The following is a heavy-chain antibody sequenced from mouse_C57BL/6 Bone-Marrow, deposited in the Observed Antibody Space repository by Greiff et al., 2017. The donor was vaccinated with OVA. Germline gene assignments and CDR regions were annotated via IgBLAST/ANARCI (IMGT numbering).Heavy chain of an antibody. CDR1: GFSLTSYG. CDR3: ARLRRGSMDY. J-gene: IGHJ4*01. V-gene: IGHV2-4*01. Sequence: VKLMESGPGLVQPSQSLSITCTVSGFSLTSYGVHWVRQPPGKGLEWLGVIWSGGSPDYNAAFISRLSISKDNSKSQVFFKMNSLQADDTAIYYCARLRRGSMDYWGQGTSVTVSS. CDR2: IWSGGSP. D-gene: IGHD2-2*01.